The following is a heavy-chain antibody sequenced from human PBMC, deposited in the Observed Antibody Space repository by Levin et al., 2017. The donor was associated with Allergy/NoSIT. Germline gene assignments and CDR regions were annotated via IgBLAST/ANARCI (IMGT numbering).Heavy chain of an antibody. CDR3: AREQGAYGSGSYPCY. V-gene: IGHV3-30-3*01. Sequence: GESLKISCAASGFTFSSYAMHWVRQAPGKGLEWVAVISYDGSNKYYADSVKGRFTISRDNSKNTLYLQMNSLRAEDTAVYYCAREQGAYGSGSYPCYWGQGTLVTVSS. CDR1: GFTFSSYA. CDR2: ISYDGSNK. J-gene: IGHJ4*02. D-gene: IGHD3-10*01.